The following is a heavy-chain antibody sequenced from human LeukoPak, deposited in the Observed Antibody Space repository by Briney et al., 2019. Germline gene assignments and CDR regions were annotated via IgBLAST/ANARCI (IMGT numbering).Heavy chain of an antibody. V-gene: IGHV3-23*01. Sequence: GGSLRLSCTASGFTFSDHWMSWVRQVPGQGLEWVSAISGSGGSTYYADSVKGRSTISRDNAKNSLFLQMSSLRAEDTAAYYCARESSGIAATDKIDFWGQGTLVTVSS. CDR1: GFTFSDHW. CDR3: ARESSGIAATDKIDF. J-gene: IGHJ4*02. CDR2: ISGSGGST. D-gene: IGHD6-13*01.